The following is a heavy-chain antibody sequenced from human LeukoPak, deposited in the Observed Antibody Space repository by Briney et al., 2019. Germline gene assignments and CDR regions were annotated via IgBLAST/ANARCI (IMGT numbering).Heavy chain of an antibody. CDR2: IKQDGSEK. D-gene: IGHD2-2*01. V-gene: IGHV3-7*01. Sequence: GGSLRLSCAASRFIFSNYWMSWVRQAPAKGLEWVANIKQDGSEKNYVESVKGRFTISRDNANNSVYLQLNSLRAEDTAIYYCARQYYCSGTCSFDYWGQGTLVTVSS. J-gene: IGHJ4*02. CDR3: ARQYYCSGTCSFDY. CDR1: RFIFSNYW.